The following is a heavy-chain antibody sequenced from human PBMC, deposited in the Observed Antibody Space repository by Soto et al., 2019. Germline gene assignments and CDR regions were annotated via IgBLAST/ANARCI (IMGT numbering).Heavy chain of an antibody. CDR1: CGSISSSSYY. CDR3: AKYYDILTGYWSGMDV. CDR2: IYYTGST. D-gene: IGHD3-9*01. Sequence: PSETLSLTCTVSCGSISSSSYYWGWIRQPPGKGLEWIGSIYYTGSTYYNSSLKSRVTISVDTSKNQFSLKLSSVTAADTAVYYCAKYYDILTGYWSGMDVWGQGTTVTVSS. J-gene: IGHJ6*02. V-gene: IGHV4-39*01.